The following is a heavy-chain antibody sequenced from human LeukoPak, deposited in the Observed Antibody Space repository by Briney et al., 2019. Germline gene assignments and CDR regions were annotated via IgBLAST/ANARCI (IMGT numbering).Heavy chain of an antibody. Sequence: GESLKISCQGSGYSFSSYWIGWVRPMPGKGLAWMGIIYPDDSDTRYSPSFQGQVTISADKSINTAYLQWSGLKASDTAMYYCARQGSYGLFDYWGQGTLVTVSS. CDR1: GYSFSSYW. J-gene: IGHJ4*02. CDR2: IYPDDSDT. D-gene: IGHD3-16*01. CDR3: ARQGSYGLFDY. V-gene: IGHV5-51*01.